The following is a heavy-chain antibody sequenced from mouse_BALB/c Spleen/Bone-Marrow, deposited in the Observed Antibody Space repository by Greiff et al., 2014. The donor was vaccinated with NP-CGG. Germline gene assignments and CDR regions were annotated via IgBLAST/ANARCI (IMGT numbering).Heavy chain of an antibody. D-gene: IGHD2-1*01. V-gene: IGHV14-3*02. CDR2: IDPANGNT. Sequence: EVQLVESGAELVKPGASVKLSCTASGFNIKDTYMHWVKQRPEQGLEWIGRIDPANGNTKYDPNFQGKATITADTSSTTAYLQPSSLSSEATAVYYGAGNGNYGSWFAGWGPGTLVTVSA. CDR3: AGNGNYGSWFAG. J-gene: IGHJ3*01. CDR1: GFNIKDTY.